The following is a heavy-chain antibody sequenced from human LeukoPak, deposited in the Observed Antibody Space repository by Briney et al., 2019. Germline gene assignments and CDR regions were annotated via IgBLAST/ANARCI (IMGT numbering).Heavy chain of an antibody. CDR2: VYYIGTA. V-gene: IGHV4-59*01. J-gene: IGHJ6*02. CDR3: ARDRYYGMDV. CDR1: GGSTTSYY. Sequence: SVTLSLTCTVSGGSTTSYYWSWIRQPPGKGLEWIGYVYYIGTANYSPSLKSRVTISVDTSKNQFSLKLSSVTAADTAVYYCARDRYYGMDVWGQGTTVTVSS.